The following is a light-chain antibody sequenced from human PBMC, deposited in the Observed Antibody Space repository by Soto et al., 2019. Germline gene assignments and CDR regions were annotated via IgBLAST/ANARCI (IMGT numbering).Light chain of an antibody. Sequence: DIQMTQSPSTLSASVGDRVTITCRASQSISSWLAWFQQKPGKAPKLLIYQASTLQSGVPSRFSGSGSGTKFTLTISSLQPDDFATYYCQQYNGYSETFGQGTKV. J-gene: IGKJ1*01. CDR3: QQYNGYSET. V-gene: IGKV1-5*03. CDR2: QAS. CDR1: QSISSW.